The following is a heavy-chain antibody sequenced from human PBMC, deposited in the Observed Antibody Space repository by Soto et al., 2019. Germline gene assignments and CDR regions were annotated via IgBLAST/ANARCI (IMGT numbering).Heavy chain of an antibody. V-gene: IGHV3-33*03. CDR3: ARGDIVGAPYYFGSHL. CDR1: GFTFNIYA. CDR2: IWYDGSKK. J-gene: IGHJ6*02. Sequence: GGSLRLSCVVSGFTFNIYAFHWVRQAPGRGLEWVASIWYDGSKKFYVDSVKGRFTISRDDSKKTLYLQMDSLRDEDTAVYYCARGDIVGAPYYFGSHLWGQGATVTVSS. D-gene: IGHD1-26*01.